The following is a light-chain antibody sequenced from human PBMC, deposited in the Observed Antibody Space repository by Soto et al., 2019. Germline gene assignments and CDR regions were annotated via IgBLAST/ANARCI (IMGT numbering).Light chain of an antibody. CDR1: QSISGW. J-gene: IGKJ3*01. Sequence: DIQMTQSPSTLSASVGDRVTITCRASQSISGWLAWYQQKPGKAPNLLIHKASTLESGVPSRFSGSGSGTEFTLTISSLQPDDFATYYCQQYNSSPFTFGPGTKVDIK. CDR3: QQYNSSPFT. CDR2: KAS. V-gene: IGKV1-5*03.